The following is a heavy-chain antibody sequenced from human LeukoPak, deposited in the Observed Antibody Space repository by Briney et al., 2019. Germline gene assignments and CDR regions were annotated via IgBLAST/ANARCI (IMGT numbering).Heavy chain of an antibody. CDR3: AREAGDVEMATVDY. Sequence: PSETLSLTCIVSGDSISSGYSWGWIRQPPGKGLEWIGTMYQSGSTYYNPSLKSRVTISVDTSKNQFSLKLSSVTAADTAVYYCAREAGDVEMATVDYWGQGTLVTVSS. CDR1: GDSISSGYS. J-gene: IGHJ4*02. V-gene: IGHV4-38-2*02. D-gene: IGHD5-24*01. CDR2: MYQSGST.